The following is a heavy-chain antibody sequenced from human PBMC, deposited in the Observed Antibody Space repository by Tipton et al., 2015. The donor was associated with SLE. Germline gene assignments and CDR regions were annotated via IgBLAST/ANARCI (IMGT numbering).Heavy chain of an antibody. Sequence: LRLSCTVSGGSISSYYWSWIRQPPGKGLEWIGYIYTSGSTNYNPSLKSRVTISVDTSKNQFSLKLSSVTAADTAVYYCASWILPMGFDLWGRGTLVTVSS. D-gene: IGHD3-10*01. CDR3: ASWILPMGFDL. CDR2: IYTSGST. CDR1: GGSISSYY. J-gene: IGHJ2*01. V-gene: IGHV4-4*09.